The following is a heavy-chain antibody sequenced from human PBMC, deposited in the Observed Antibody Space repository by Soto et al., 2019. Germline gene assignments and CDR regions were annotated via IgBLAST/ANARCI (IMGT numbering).Heavy chain of an antibody. J-gene: IGHJ4*02. D-gene: IGHD3-22*01. CDR1: GFTFSSYG. CDR3: AKDPIDYYERRSYFDY. CDR2: ISYDGGNK. V-gene: IGHV3-30*18. Sequence: QVQLMESGGGVVQPGRSQRLSCAASGFTFSSYGMHWVRQAPGKGLEWVAVISYDGGNKYYVDSVKGRFTISRDNSKNTLYLQMNSLRAEDTAVYYCAKDPIDYYERRSYFDYWGQGTLVTVSS.